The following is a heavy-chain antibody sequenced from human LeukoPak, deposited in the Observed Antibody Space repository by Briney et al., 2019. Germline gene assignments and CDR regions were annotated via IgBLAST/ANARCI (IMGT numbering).Heavy chain of an antibody. CDR1: GYTFDDYA. CDR2: ITRDGGST. V-gene: IGHV3-43*02. J-gene: IGHJ4*02. CDR3: AKDGTHTPDY. Sequence: GGSLRLSCAASGYTFDDYAMHWVRQAPGKGLEWVSLITRDGGSTYYADSVKGRYTISRDNSKNSLYLQMNSLRAEDTALYYCAKDGTHTPDYWGQGTLVTVSS.